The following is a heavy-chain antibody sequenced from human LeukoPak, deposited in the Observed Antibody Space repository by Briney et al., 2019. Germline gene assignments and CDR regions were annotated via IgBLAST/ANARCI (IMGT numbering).Heavy chain of an antibody. CDR3: ARDLIGLRSEMADY. CDR1: GFTFSSYA. Sequence: QPGRSLRLSCAASGFTFSSYAMHWVRQAPGKGLEWVAVISYDGSNKYYADSVKGRFTISRDNSKNTLYLQMNSLRAEDTAVYYCARDLIGLRSEMADYWGQGTLVTVSS. D-gene: IGHD3-16*01. J-gene: IGHJ4*02. CDR2: ISYDGSNK. V-gene: IGHV3-30*04.